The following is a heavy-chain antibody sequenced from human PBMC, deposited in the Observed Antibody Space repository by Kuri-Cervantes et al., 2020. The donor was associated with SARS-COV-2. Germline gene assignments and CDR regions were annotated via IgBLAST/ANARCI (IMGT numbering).Heavy chain of an antibody. Sequence: GGSLRLSCTASGFTFGAYAMSWVRQAPGKGLEWVGFIRSKAYGGTTEYAASVKGRFTISRDDSKSIAYLQMNSLKTEDTAVYYCTREGFPYYYYMDVWGKGTTVTVSS. CDR3: TREGFPYYYYMDV. CDR1: GFTFGAYA. CDR2: IRSKAYGGTT. D-gene: IGHD3-3*01. J-gene: IGHJ6*03. V-gene: IGHV3-49*04.